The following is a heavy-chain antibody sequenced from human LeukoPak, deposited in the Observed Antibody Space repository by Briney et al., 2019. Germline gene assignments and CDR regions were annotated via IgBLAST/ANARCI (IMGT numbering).Heavy chain of an antibody. V-gene: IGHV3-30*18. Sequence: GGSLRLSCAASGFTFSSYGMHWVRQAPGKGLEWVAVISCDGSNKYYADSVKGRFTISRDNSKNTLCLQMNSLRAEDTAVYYCAKSPPFGNPHLDYWGHGTLVTVSS. CDR1: GFTFSSYG. CDR3: AKSPPFGNPHLDY. J-gene: IGHJ4*01. CDR2: ISCDGSNK. D-gene: IGHD3-10*01.